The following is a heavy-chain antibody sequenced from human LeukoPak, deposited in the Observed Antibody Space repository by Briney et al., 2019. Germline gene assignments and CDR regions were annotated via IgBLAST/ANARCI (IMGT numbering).Heavy chain of an antibody. CDR2: INHSGST. CDR3: ARDILYCSGGSCYSDAFDI. V-gene: IGHV4-34*01. Sequence: PSETLSLTCAVYGGSFSGYYWSWIRQPPGKGLEWIGEINHSGSTNYNPSLKSRVTISVDTSKNQFSLKLSSVTAADTAVYYCARDILYCSGGSCYSDAFDIWGQGTMVTVSS. CDR1: GGSFSGYY. J-gene: IGHJ3*02. D-gene: IGHD2-15*01.